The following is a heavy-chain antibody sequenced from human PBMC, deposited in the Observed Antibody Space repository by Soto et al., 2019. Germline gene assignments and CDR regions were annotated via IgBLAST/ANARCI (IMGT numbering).Heavy chain of an antibody. CDR1: GYTLTELS. V-gene: IGHV1-24*01. CDR3: AKGGHGSGSLGY. CDR2: FDPEDGET. J-gene: IGHJ4*02. D-gene: IGHD3-10*01. Sequence: ASVKVSCKVSGYTLTELSMHWVRQAPGKGLEWVGGFDPEDGETIYAQKFQGRVTMTEDTSTDTAYMELSSLRSEDTAVYYCAKGGHGSGSLGYWGQGTLVTVS.